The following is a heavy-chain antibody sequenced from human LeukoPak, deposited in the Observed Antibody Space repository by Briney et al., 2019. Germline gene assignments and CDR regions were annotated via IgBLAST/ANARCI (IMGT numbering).Heavy chain of an antibody. D-gene: IGHD6-13*01. J-gene: IGHJ4*02. CDR3: ARDGEQQGEY. CDR1: GFTFSSYE. CDR2: ISSSGSTI. Sequence: PGGSLRLSCAASGFTFSSYEMNWVRQAPGKGLEWVSYISSSGSTIYYADSLKGRFTISRDNAKNSLYLQMNSPRAEDTAVYYCARDGEQQGEYWGQGTLVTVSS. V-gene: IGHV3-48*03.